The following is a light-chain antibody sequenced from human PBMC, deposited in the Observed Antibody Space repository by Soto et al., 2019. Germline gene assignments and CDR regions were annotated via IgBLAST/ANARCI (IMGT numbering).Light chain of an antibody. CDR3: HLGNT. Sequence: EIVMTQSPATLSVSPGERATLSCRASQSVSSNLAWYQQKPGQAPRLLIYGASTKATGIPARFSGSGSGIEFTLTISSLQSEDFAVYNCHLGNTLGGGTKVEIK. CDR2: GAS. V-gene: IGKV3-15*01. J-gene: IGKJ4*01. CDR1: QSVSSN.